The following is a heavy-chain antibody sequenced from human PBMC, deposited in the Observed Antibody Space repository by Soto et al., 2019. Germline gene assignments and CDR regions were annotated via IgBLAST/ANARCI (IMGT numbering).Heavy chain of an antibody. V-gene: IGHV3-23*01. CDR1: GFPFSIYA. CDR3: AKEVVIVPASSYWYFDY. Sequence: GGSLRLSCAASGFPFSIYAMSLVRQSPGKGLEWVSAISGSGISTYYADSVKGRFTISRDNSKNTLYLQMNSLRAEDTAVYYSAKEVVIVPASSYWYFDYWGQGTLVTVSS. CDR2: ISGSGIST. D-gene: IGHD2-2*01. J-gene: IGHJ4*02.